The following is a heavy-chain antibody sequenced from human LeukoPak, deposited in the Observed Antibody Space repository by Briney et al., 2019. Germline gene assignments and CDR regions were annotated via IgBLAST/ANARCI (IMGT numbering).Heavy chain of an antibody. J-gene: IGHJ4*02. CDR1: GFTFSSYG. Sequence: PGRSLRLSCEASGFTFSSYGIHWVRQAPGKGLEWVAVIWSDGSNKYYADSVKGRFTISRDNSKNTLYLQMNSLRAEDTAVYYCAKDPTGYYYDSSSYYGGYWGQGTLVTVSS. V-gene: IGHV3-33*06. D-gene: IGHD3-22*01. CDR2: IWSDGSNK. CDR3: AKDPTGYYYDSSSYYGGY.